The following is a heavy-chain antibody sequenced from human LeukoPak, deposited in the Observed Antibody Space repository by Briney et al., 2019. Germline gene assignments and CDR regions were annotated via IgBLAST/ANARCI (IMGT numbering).Heavy chain of an antibody. CDR3: APNIVVVTAEPHYFDY. CDR1: GFTFSSYW. Sequence: GGSLRLSCAASGFTFSSYWMHWVRQAPGKGLVWVSRINSDGSSTSYADSVKGRFTISRDNSKNTLYLQMNSLRAEDTAVYYCAPNIVVVTAEPHYFDYWGQGTLVTVSS. CDR2: INSDGSST. V-gene: IGHV3-74*01. J-gene: IGHJ4*02. D-gene: IGHD2-21*02.